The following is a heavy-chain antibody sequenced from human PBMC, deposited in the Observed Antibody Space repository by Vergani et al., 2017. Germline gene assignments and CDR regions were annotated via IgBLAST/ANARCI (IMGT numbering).Heavy chain of an antibody. CDR2: IYYSGST. D-gene: IGHD6-19*01. Sequence: QVQLQESGPGLVKPSQTLSLTCTVSGGSISSGGYYWSWIRQHPGKGLEWIGYIYYSGSTNYNPSLKSRVTISVDTSKNQFSLKLSSVTAADTAVYYCARDRIAVAGTRDAFDIWGQGTMVTVSS. CDR3: ARDRIAVAGTRDAFDI. J-gene: IGHJ3*02. V-gene: IGHV4-31*03. CDR1: GGSISSGGYY.